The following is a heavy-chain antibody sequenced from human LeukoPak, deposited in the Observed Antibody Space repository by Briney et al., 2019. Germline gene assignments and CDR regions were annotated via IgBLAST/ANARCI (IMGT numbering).Heavy chain of an antibody. CDR3: ARSLGYCSSTSCYRFDY. V-gene: IGHV3-48*01. Sequence: GGSLRLSCAASGFTFSSYSMNWDRQAPGKGLEWVSYISTSSSTIYYADSVKGRFTISRDNAKNSLYLQMNSLRAEDTAVYYCARSLGYCSSTSCYRFDYWGQGTLVTVSS. CDR1: GFTFSSYS. CDR2: ISTSSSTI. J-gene: IGHJ4*02. D-gene: IGHD2-2*01.